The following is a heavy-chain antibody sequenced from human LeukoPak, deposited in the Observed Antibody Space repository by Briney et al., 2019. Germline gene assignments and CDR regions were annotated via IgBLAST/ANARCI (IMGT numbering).Heavy chain of an antibody. V-gene: IGHV4-39*07. CDR2: IYYSGST. Sequence: SETLSLTCTVSGGSISSSNYYWAWIRQPPGKGLEWIGNIYYSGSTYYNPSLKSRVTMSVDTSKNQFSLKLSSVTAADTAVYYCARSAYCGGDCYADFDYWGQGTLVTVSS. CDR1: GGSISSSNYY. J-gene: IGHJ4*02. D-gene: IGHD2-21*02. CDR3: ARSAYCGGDCYADFDY.